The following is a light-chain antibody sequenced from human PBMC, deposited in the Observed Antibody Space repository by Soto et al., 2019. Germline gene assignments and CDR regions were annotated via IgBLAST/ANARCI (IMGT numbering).Light chain of an antibody. V-gene: IGLV2-11*01. CDR1: SSDVGGYNY. CDR2: DIT. J-gene: IGLJ2*01. Sequence: QSALTQPRSVSGSPGQSVAMSCVGTSSDVGGYNYVSWYQQESGKAPKLIIYDITTRPSGVPDRFSGSKSGNTASLTISGLQAEDEADYYCCSYAGSDTFVFGGGTKVTVL. CDR3: CSYAGSDTFV.